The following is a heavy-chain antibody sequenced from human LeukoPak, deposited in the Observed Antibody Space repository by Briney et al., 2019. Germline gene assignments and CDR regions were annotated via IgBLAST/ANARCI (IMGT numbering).Heavy chain of an antibody. Sequence: PSETLSLTCTVSGYSISTGYYWDWIRQPPGKGLEWIGTFYHGGSTYYNPSLKSRVTISVDTSKNQFSLNLTSVTAADTAVYYCARGPFPAFDYWGQGTLVTVSS. CDR3: ARGPFPAFDY. D-gene: IGHD2/OR15-2a*01. V-gene: IGHV4-38-2*02. CDR2: FYHGGST. CDR1: GYSISTGYY. J-gene: IGHJ4*02.